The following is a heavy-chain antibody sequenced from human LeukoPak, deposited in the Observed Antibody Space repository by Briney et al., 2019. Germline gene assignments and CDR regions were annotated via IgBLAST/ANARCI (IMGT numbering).Heavy chain of an antibody. Sequence: ASVKVSCKASGYTFTNYYIHWVRKAPGQGLEWMGTINPSGGSASHEQKFQGRVTMTRDTSTSTVYMELSSLRSEDTAVYYCAKNLLAGAMYETYYWGEGPLVTVSA. CDR3: AKNLLAGAMYETYY. CDR1: GYTFTNYY. V-gene: IGHV1-46*01. J-gene: IGHJ4*02. CDR2: INPSGGSA. D-gene: IGHD2-15*01.